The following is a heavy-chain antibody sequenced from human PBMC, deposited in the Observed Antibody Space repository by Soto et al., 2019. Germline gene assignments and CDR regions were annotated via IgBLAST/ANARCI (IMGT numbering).Heavy chain of an antibody. D-gene: IGHD3-3*01. V-gene: IGHV4-31*03. J-gene: IGHJ4*02. CDR2: IYYSGST. CDR1: GGSISSGGYC. Sequence: SETLSLTCTVSGGSISSGGYCWSWIRQHPGKGLEWIGYIYYSGSTYYNPSLKSRVTISVDTSKNQFSLKLSSVTAADTAVYYCARVARYDFWSGYCHFDYWGQGTLVTVSS. CDR3: ARVARYDFWSGYCHFDY.